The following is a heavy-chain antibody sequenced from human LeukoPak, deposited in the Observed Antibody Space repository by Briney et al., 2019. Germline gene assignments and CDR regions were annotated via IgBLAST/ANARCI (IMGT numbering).Heavy chain of an antibody. Sequence: GGSLRLSCVASGFTFSTYGMHWVRQAPGKGLEWVAFIRYDGSNEYLDSVKGRFTISRDNSKNTLYLQMNSLKPEDAAVYYCANLARPLDYWGQGALVTVSS. J-gene: IGHJ4*02. CDR2: IRYDGSNE. CDR3: ANLARPLDY. D-gene: IGHD6-6*01. V-gene: IGHV3-30*02. CDR1: GFTFSTYG.